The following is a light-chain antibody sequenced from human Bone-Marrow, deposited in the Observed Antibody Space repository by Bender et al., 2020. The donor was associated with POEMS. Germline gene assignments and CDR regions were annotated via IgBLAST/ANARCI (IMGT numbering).Light chain of an antibody. CDR1: RSNIGAHA. Sequence: QSALTQPPSASGTPGQRVTMSCSGSRSNIGAHAVNWYQHLPGTAPKLLIYSSHRRPSEVPDRFSGSRSGTSASLAISGLQSEDEADYYCAVWDDSLNGWVFGGGTKLTVL. CDR3: AVWDDSLNGWV. J-gene: IGLJ3*02. CDR2: SSH. V-gene: IGLV1-44*01.